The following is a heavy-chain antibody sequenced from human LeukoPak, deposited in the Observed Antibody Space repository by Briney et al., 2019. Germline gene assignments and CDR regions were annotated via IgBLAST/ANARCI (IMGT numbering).Heavy chain of an antibody. V-gene: IGHV3-23*01. J-gene: IGHJ4*02. CDR3: AKDPAAYYDILTGFDY. CDR1: GFIFSSYA. Sequence: GGSLSLSCAASGFIFSSYAMSWVRQAPGKGLEWVSAISGSGGSTYYADSVKGRFTISRENYKKTLYLQMNRLRGEDTAVYYCAKDPAAYYDILTGFDYWGQGAQVTVSS. CDR2: ISGSGGST. D-gene: IGHD3-9*01.